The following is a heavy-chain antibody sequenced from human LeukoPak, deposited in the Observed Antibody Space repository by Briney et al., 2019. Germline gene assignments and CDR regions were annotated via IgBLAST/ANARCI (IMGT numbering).Heavy chain of an antibody. V-gene: IGHV4-59*01. Sequence: SETLSLTCTVSGGSIRSFYWSWTRQPPGKGLEWIGYIHYSGSTKYNPSLKSRVTISLDTSKNYFSLKLSPVTAADTAVYYCAGDYGDYEGVSDLWVQGTKDTVPS. J-gene: IGHJ3*01. CDR2: IHYSGST. CDR1: GGSIRSFY. D-gene: IGHD4-17*01. CDR3: AGDYGDYEGVSDL.